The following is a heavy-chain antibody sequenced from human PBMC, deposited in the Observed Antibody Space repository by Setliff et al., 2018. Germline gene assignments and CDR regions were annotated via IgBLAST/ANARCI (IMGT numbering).Heavy chain of an antibody. V-gene: IGHV4-34*01. CDR2: IHHSGGT. J-gene: IGHJ4*02. Sequence: SETLSLTCTVSSGSIINYYWSWIRQRPGKGLEWIGEIHHSGGTSYNPSLKSRVTISIDTSKNQFSLNLNSVTAADTAVYFCARTTHYDFWSGYLYWGQGTLVTVSS. D-gene: IGHD3-3*01. CDR3: ARTTHYDFWSGYLY. CDR1: SGSIINYY.